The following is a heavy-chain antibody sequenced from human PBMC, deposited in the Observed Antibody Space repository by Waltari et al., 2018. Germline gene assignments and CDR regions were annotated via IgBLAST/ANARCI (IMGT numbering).Heavy chain of an antibody. CDR1: GFTCSDFA. Sequence: EVQLLESGGGLVQPGGSLRISCAASGFTCSDFAMTWVRQAPGKGLEWVSAVSGSGGSTYYADSVKGRFTISRDNSKNTLYLQMNSLRAEDTAVYYCVKGSVLGKRFDYWGQGTLVTVSS. V-gene: IGHV3-23*01. CDR2: VSGSGGST. J-gene: IGHJ4*02. D-gene: IGHD2-15*01. CDR3: VKGSVLGKRFDY.